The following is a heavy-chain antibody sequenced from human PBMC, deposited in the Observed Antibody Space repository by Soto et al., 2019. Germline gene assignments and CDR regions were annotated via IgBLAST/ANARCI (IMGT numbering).Heavy chain of an antibody. D-gene: IGHD2-2*01. CDR1: GYTFTSYG. CDR2: ISAYNGNA. Sequence: ASVKVSCKASGYTFTSYGISWVRQAPGQGLEWMGWISAYNGNANYAQKFQGRVTITADESTSTAYMELSSLRSEDTAVYYCARVPPKLVVVPAAMAADHYYYGMDVWGQGTTITVSS. J-gene: IGHJ6*02. CDR3: ARVPPKLVVVPAAMAADHYYYGMDV. V-gene: IGHV1-18*01.